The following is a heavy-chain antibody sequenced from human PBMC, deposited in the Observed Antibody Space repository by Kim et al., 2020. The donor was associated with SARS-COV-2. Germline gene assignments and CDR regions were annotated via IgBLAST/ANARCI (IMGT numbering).Heavy chain of an antibody. CDR3: ASATMTKRYFDY. Sequence: RYIPSFQGQVTISADKSISTAYLQWSSLKASDTAMYYCASATMTKRYFDYWGQGTLVTVSS. J-gene: IGHJ4*02. V-gene: IGHV5-51*01. D-gene: IGHD3-3*01.